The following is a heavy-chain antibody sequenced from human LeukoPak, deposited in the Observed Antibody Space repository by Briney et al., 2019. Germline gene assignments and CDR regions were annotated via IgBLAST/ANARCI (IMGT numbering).Heavy chain of an antibody. CDR2: IYYSGST. CDR3: ARGRITMVRGVRNNWFDP. Sequence: PSQTLSLTCTVSGGSISSGGYYWSWIRQRPGKGLEWIGYIYYSGSTYYNPSLKSRVTISVDTSKNQFSLKLSSVTAADTAVYYCARGRITMVRGVRNNWFDPWGQGTLVTVSS. V-gene: IGHV4-31*03. CDR1: GGSISSGGYY. J-gene: IGHJ5*02. D-gene: IGHD3-10*01.